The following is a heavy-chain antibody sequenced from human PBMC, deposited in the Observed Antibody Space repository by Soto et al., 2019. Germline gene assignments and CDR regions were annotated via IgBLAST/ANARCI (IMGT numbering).Heavy chain of an antibody. CDR3: ARVNVLWAFGGANDY. Sequence: PGGSLRLSWAASGVTFSSYTIHWVRQAPGKGLEWVALISYDGSRDSYADSVKGRFTISRDNSKNTLFLQMNTLRAEDTAIYYCARVNVLWAFGGANDYWGQGTLVTVSS. CDR2: ISYDGSRD. J-gene: IGHJ4*02. D-gene: IGHD3-16*01. CDR1: GVTFSSYT. V-gene: IGHV3-30-3*01.